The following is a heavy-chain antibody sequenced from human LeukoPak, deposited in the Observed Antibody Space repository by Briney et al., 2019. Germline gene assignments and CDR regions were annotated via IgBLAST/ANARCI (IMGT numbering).Heavy chain of an antibody. CDR3: ARGRNIEMTTMSGGSDY. CDR1: GYTFTDYY. V-gene: IGHV1-2*02. Sequence: GASVKDSCKASGYTFTDYYMHWVRQAPGQGLEWMGWLNPNSGDTNYAQKFQGRVSMTRDTSISTAYMALSDPRSDDTAVYYCARGRNIEMTTMSGGSDYWGQGTLVTVSS. D-gene: IGHD5-24*01. CDR2: LNPNSGDT. J-gene: IGHJ4*02.